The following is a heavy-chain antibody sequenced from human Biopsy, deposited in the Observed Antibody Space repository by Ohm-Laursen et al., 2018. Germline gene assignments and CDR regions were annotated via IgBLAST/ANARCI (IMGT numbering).Heavy chain of an antibody. D-gene: IGHD2/OR15-2a*01. CDR2: IYYSGST. CDR1: GGSISSDY. CDR3: ARATNSTGWPYFYFYGMDV. V-gene: IGHV4-59*07. J-gene: IGHJ6*02. Sequence: SDTLSLTCTVSGGSISSDYWSWIRQTPGKGLEWIGYIYYSGSTNYNPPLKGRVTISVDTSKNQFSLRLNSVTAADTAVYYCARATNSTGWPYFYFYGMDVWGQGTTVTVSS.